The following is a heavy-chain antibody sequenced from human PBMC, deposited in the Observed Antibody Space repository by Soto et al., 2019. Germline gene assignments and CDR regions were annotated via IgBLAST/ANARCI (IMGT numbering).Heavy chain of an antibody. Sequence: KPSETLSLTCTVSGGSISSGGYYWSWIRQHPGKGLEWIGYIYYSGSTYYNPSLKSRVTISVDTSKNQFSLKLSSVTAADTAVYYCARDGSEAAYPHWFDPWGQGTLVTVSS. CDR3: ARDGSEAAYPHWFDP. CDR2: IYYSGST. J-gene: IGHJ5*02. D-gene: IGHD6-13*01. CDR1: GGSISSGGYY. V-gene: IGHV4-31*03.